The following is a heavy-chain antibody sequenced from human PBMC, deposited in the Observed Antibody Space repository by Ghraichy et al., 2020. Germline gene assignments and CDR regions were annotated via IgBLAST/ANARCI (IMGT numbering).Heavy chain of an antibody. V-gene: IGHV3-48*02. J-gene: IGHJ5*02. Sequence: GGSLRLSCAASGFTFSSYGMHWVRQAPGKGLEWVSYISYSSSAIYYADSVKGRFTISRDNAKNSLYLQMNSLRDEDTTVYYCARGVNINSSGRFDPWGQGTQVTVSS. D-gene: IGHD2/OR15-2a*01. CDR3: ARGVNINSSGRFDP. CDR2: ISYSSSAI. CDR1: GFTFSSYG.